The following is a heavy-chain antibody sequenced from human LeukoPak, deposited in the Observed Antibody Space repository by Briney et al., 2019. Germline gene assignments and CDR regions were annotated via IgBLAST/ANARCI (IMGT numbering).Heavy chain of an antibody. CDR2: MNPNSGNT. CDR3: ARGSSGWDLRGYYYYMDV. CDR1: GYTFTSYD. V-gene: IGHV1-8*01. J-gene: IGHJ6*03. D-gene: IGHD6-19*01. Sequence: ASVKVSCKASGYTFTSYDINWVRQATGQGLEWMGWMNPNSGNTGYAQKFQGRVTMTRNTSISTAYMELSSLRSEDTAVYYCARGSSGWDLRGYYYYMDVWGKGTTVTVSS.